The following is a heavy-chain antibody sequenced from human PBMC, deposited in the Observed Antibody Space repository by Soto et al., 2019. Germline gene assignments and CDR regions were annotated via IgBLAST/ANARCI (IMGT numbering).Heavy chain of an antibody. CDR2: ISSSGSTM. CDR3: ARTVTASYHYYYAMDV. V-gene: IGHV3-11*01. CDR1: GFTFRDYY. D-gene: IGHD4-4*01. J-gene: IGHJ6*02. Sequence: GGSLRLSCAASGFTFRDYYMSWIRQAPGKGLEWLSYISSSGSTMYYADSVKGRFTISRDNAKNSLHLQMNSLRAEDTAVYYCARTVTASYHYYYAMDVWGQGTTVTVS.